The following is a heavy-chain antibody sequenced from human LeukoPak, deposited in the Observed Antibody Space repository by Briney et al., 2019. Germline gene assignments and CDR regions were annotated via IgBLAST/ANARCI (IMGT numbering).Heavy chain of an antibody. D-gene: IGHD3-3*01. CDR1: GGSISSSSYD. Sequence: KPSETLSLTCTVSGGSISSSSYDWGWIRQPPGKGLEWIGSIYYSGSTYYNPSLKSRVTISVDTSKNQFSLKLSSVTAADTAVYYCASRVFGPLTFDYWGQGTLVTVSS. CDR2: IYYSGST. J-gene: IGHJ4*02. V-gene: IGHV4-39*01. CDR3: ASRVFGPLTFDY.